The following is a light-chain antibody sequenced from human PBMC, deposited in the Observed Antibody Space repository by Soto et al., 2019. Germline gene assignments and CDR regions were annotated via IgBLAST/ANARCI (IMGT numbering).Light chain of an antibody. CDR2: DAC. J-gene: IGKJ1*01. CDR3: QQYNSYSWT. V-gene: IGKV1-5*01. CDR1: QSISSW. Sequence: DIQMTQSPSTLSASVGDRVTITCRASQSISSWLAWYQQKPGKAPKLLIYDACSLESGVPSRFSGSGSGTEFALTISSLQPDDFATYDCQQYNSYSWTFGQGTKVEIK.